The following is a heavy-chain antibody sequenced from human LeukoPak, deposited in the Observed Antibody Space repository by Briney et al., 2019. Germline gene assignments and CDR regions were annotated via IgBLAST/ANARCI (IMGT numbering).Heavy chain of an antibody. D-gene: IGHD3-10*01. V-gene: IGHV4-59*01. CDR1: GGSISSYY. CDR3: ARDSLGYYGSGSYSQRDYYYYYMDV. Sequence: SETLSLTCTVSGGSISSYYWSWIRQPPGKGLEWIGYIYYSGSTNYNPSLKSRVTISVDTSKNQFSLKLSSVTAADTAVYYCARDSLGYYGSGSYSQRDYYYYYMDVWGKGTTVTVSS. CDR2: IYYSGST. J-gene: IGHJ6*03.